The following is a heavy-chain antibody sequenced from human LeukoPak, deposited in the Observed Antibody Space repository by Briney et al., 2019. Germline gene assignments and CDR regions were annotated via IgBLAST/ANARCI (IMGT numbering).Heavy chain of an antibody. CDR3: PRASRTRGWRNTFQR. CDR1: GFTFSSYS. J-gene: IGHJ1*01. D-gene: IGHD6-19*01. V-gene: IGHV3-21*04. Sequence: GGSLRLSCEASGFTFSSYSMHWVRQAPSKGLEGVSSISSSSSYIYYADSVKGRFTIPRDNAKNALYLQINRLRAEDTPGYYLPRASRTRGWRNTFQRWGKASLVIVSS. CDR2: ISSSSSYI.